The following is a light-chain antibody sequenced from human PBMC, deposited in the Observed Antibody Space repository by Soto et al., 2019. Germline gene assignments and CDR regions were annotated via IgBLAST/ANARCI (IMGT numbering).Light chain of an antibody. CDR2: GAS. J-gene: IGKJ2*01. CDR3: QHYDSSYSSLFT. Sequence: ESVLTQSPGTLSLSPGERATLSCRASRSVASNYLAWYQQKPGQAPRLLIYGASSRATGVPDRFSGSGSGTDFTLTISGLEPEDFAVYYCQHYDSSYSSLFTFGQGTRLEI. CDR1: RSVASNY. V-gene: IGKV3-20*01.